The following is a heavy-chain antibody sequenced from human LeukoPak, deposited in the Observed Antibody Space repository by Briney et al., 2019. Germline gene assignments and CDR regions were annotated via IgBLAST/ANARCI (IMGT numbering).Heavy chain of an antibody. J-gene: IGHJ3*02. Sequence: TSETLSLTCAVYGGSFSGYYWSWIRQPPGKGLEWIGEINHSGSTNYNPSPESRVTISVDKSKNQFSLKLITVTAADTTVYYCARSLYYYDSSGYYSGAFDIWGQGTMVTVSS. D-gene: IGHD3-22*01. CDR2: INHSGST. CDR1: GGSFSGYY. CDR3: ARSLYYYDSSGYYSGAFDI. V-gene: IGHV4-34*01.